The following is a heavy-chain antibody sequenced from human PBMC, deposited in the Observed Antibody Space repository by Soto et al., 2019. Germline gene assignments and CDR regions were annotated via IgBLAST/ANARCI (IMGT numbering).Heavy chain of an antibody. CDR1: GFSLSTSAEG. Sequence: QITLKESGPTLVKPTQTVTLTCTLSGFSLSTSAEGVGWIRQPPGKALEWLALIYWDGDERYSPSLKSRLTITKDTSKIQVVLTMTNMDPADTATYSWAHVCCTSAHCYPNPYLDYWGQGILVTVSS. D-gene: IGHD2-2*01. J-gene: IGHJ4*02. CDR3: AHVCCTSAHCYPNPYLDY. V-gene: IGHV2-5*02. CDR2: IYWDGDE.